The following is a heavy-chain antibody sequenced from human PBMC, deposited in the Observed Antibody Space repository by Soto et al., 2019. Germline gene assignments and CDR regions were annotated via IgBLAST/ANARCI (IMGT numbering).Heavy chain of an antibody. CDR3: ARVGRLYDSSGYFHFDY. CDR2: ISYDGSNK. V-gene: IGHV3-30-3*01. Sequence: GGSLRLSCAASGFTFSSYAMHWVRQAPGKGLEWVAVISYDGSNKYYADSVKGRFTISRDNSKNTLYLQMNSLRAEDTAVYYCARVGRLYDSSGYFHFDYWGQGTLVTVSS. CDR1: GFTFSSYA. J-gene: IGHJ4*02. D-gene: IGHD3-22*01.